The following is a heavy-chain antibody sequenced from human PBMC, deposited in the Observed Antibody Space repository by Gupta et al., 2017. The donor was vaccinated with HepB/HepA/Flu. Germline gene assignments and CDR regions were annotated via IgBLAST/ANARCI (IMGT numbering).Heavy chain of an antibody. CDR3: GRWGPMYYYMDV. CDR2: ISAYNGKT. V-gene: IGHV1-18*01. D-gene: IGHD2-2*01. J-gene: IGHJ6*03. CDR1: GYTFTRYG. Sequence: QVHLVQSGGEVKNPGASVKLSCKASGYTFTRYGFTWVRQAPGQGLEWIGWISAYNGKTDYAQKFQGRVTMTTETSTSTAYMELRSLRSDDTAVYYCGRWGPMYYYMDVWGKGTTVSVSS.